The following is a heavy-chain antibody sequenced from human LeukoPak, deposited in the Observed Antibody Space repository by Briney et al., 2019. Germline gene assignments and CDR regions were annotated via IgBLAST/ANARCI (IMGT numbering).Heavy chain of an antibody. CDR1: GGSISSYY. CDR2: IYYSGST. D-gene: IGHD5/OR15-5a*01. V-gene: IGHV4-59*01. Sequence: PSETLSLTCTVSGGSISSYYWSWNRQPPGKGLEWIGYIYYSGSTNYNPSLKSRVTISVDASKNQFSLKLSSVTAADTAVYYCARSLDFDYWGQGTLVTVSS. CDR3: ARSLDFDY. J-gene: IGHJ4*02.